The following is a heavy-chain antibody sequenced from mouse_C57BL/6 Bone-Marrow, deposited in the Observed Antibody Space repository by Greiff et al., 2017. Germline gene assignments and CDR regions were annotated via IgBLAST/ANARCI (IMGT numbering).Heavy chain of an antibody. CDR3: ARRGAGSSYYYFDY. J-gene: IGHJ2*01. V-gene: IGHV8-12*01. CDR1: GFSLSTSGMG. Sequence: QVTLKESGPGILQSSQTLSLTCSFSGFSLSTSGMGVSWIRQPSGKGLEWLAHIYWDDDKRYNPSLKSRLTISKDTSRNQVFLKITSVDTADTATYYCARRGAGSSYYYFDYWGQGTTLTVSS. D-gene: IGHD1-1*01. CDR2: IYWDDDK.